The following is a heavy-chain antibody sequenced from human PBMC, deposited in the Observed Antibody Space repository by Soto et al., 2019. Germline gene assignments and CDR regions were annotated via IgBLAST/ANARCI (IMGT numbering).Heavy chain of an antibody. D-gene: IGHD2-2*01. CDR1: GFTFSSYA. CDR3: AKGGEGSCSRTSCLYFSDS. CDR2: ISGSGGST. Sequence: SGGSLRLSCAASGFTFSSYAMSWVRQAPGKGLEWVSAISGSGGSTYYADSVKGRFTISRDNSKNTLYLQLNSLRAEDTAIYYCAKGGEGSCSRTSCLYFSDSWGQGTLVTVSS. J-gene: IGHJ5*02. V-gene: IGHV3-23*01.